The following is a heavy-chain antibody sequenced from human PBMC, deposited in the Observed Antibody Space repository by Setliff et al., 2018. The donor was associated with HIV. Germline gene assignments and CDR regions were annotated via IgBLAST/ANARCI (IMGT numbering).Heavy chain of an antibody. CDR2: IIPLLGTP. V-gene: IGHV1-69*06. CDR1: GGSFRNYA. J-gene: IGHJ3*01. CDR3: ARDRSGIGVAAPDAFDV. D-gene: IGHD6-19*01. Sequence: GASVNVSCKASGGSFRNYAINWVRQAPGQGLEGMGGIIPLLGTPNYAHKFQGRATITADKYSSTVYMELISLRSEYSAVFYCARDRSGIGVAAPDAFDVWGQGTMVTVSS.